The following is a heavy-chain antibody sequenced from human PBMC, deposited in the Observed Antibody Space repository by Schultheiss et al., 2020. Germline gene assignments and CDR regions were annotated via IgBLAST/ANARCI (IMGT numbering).Heavy chain of an antibody. D-gene: IGHD1-20*01. V-gene: IGHV5-51*01. J-gene: IGHJ5*02. Sequence: GGSLRLSCKGSGYRFTNYWIGWVRQMPGKGLEWMGIIYPGDSDTRYSPSFQGQVTISADKSISTAYLQWSSLKASDTAMYYCARRTYSNWTPTFSFDPWGQGTLVTVSS. CDR3: ARRTYSNWTPTFSFDP. CDR2: IYPGDSDT. CDR1: GYRFTNYW.